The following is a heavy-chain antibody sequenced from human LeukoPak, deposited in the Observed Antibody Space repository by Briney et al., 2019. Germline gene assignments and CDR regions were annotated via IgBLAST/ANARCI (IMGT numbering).Heavy chain of an antibody. CDR1: GGSISSGGYY. D-gene: IGHD1-7*01. V-gene: IGHV4-31*03. CDR2: IYYSGST. J-gene: IGHJ6*02. Sequence: PSETLSLTCTVSGGSISSGGYYWSWIRQHPGKGLEWIGYIYYSGSTYYNPSLKSRVTISVDTSKNQFSLKLSSVTAADTAVYYCARDSHPSELQYYYYGMDVWGQGTTVTVSS. CDR3: ARDSHPSELQYYYYGMDV.